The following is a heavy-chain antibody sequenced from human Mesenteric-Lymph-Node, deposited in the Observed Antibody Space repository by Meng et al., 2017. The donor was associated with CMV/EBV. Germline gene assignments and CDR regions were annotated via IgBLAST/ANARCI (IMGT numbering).Heavy chain of an antibody. CDR1: GFTFSSYG. J-gene: IGHJ4*02. D-gene: IGHD6-6*01. Sequence: GESLKISCAASGFTFSSYGVNWVRQAPGKGLEWVSSIGSSSGYIHYADSVKGRFTIARDNAKNSLYLQMNSLRAEDTAVYYCTTSSSSVYWGQGTLVTVSS. CDR3: TTSSSSVY. V-gene: IGHV3-21*01. CDR2: IGSSSGYI.